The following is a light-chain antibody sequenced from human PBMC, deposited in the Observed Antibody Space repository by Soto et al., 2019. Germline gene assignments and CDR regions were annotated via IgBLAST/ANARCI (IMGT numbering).Light chain of an antibody. CDR3: QQYNDYSAT. CDR2: KAS. J-gene: IGKJ1*01. V-gene: IGKV1-5*03. Sequence: DLQMTPSPSTLSGSVGDRVTITCRASQTISSWLAWYQQKPGKAPKLLIYKASTLKSGVPSRFSGSGSGTEFTLTISSLQPDDFATYYCQQYNDYSATFGQGTKVDI. CDR1: QTISSW.